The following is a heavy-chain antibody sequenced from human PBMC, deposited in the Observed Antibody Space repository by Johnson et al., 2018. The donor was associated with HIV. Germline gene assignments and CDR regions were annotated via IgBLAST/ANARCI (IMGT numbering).Heavy chain of an antibody. CDR2: INLNGGST. D-gene: IGHD2-2*01. CDR1: GFTFHDYG. V-gene: IGHV3-20*04. CDR3: AREGPAAYIWAFDI. Sequence: MQLVESGGSVVRPGGSLRLSCTASGFTFHDYGMNWVRQTPGKGLEWVSGINLNGGSTYHADSVKGRFTISRDNAKNSLYLHVNSLRAEDTAVYYCAREGPAAYIWAFDIWGQGTMVTVSS. J-gene: IGHJ3*02.